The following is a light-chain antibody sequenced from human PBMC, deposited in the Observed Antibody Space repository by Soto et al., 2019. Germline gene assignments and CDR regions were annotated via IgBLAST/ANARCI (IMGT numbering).Light chain of an antibody. CDR3: QQYGSSPPYT. Sequence: EVVLTQSPGTLSLSPGERATLSCRASQSVSNNYVAWYQQKPGQAPTLLIFGSSDRATGIPDRFSGSRSGTDFTLTISRLEREDFAVYYCQQYGSSPPYTFGQGTKLEIK. CDR2: GSS. CDR1: QSVSNNY. J-gene: IGKJ2*01. V-gene: IGKV3-20*01.